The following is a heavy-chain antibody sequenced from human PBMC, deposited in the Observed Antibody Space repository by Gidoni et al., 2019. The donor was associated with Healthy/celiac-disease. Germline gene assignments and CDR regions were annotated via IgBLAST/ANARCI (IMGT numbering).Heavy chain of an antibody. V-gene: IGHV2-5*02. CDR1: GFSLSTSGVG. J-gene: IGHJ3*02. CDR3: AHRLQETAMVDAFDI. CDR2: IYWDDDK. Sequence: QITLKESGPTLVKPTQTLTLTCTFSGFSLSTSGVGVGWFRQPPGKALEWLALIYWDDDKRYSPSLKSRLTITKDTSKNQVVLTMTNMDPVDTATDYCAHRLQETAMVDAFDIWGQGTMVTVSS. D-gene: IGHD5-18*01.